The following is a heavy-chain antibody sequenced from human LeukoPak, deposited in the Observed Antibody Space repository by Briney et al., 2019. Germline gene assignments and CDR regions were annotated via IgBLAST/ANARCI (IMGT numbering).Heavy chain of an antibody. V-gene: IGHV4-34*01. J-gene: IGHJ3*02. CDR2: INHSGST. CDR1: GGSFSGYY. D-gene: IGHD3-22*01. Sequence: SETLSLTCAVYGGSFSGYYWSWIRQPPGKGLEWIGEINHSGSTNYNPSLKSRVTISVDTSKNQFSLKLSSVTAADTAVYYCARGDPLRSYMIVPREDAFDIWGQGTMVTVSS. CDR3: ARGDPLRSYMIVPREDAFDI.